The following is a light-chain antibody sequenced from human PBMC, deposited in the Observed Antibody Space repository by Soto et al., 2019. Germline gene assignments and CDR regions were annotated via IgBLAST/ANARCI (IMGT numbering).Light chain of an antibody. V-gene: IGLV4-60*02. Sequence: QSVLTQSSSASAYLGSSVELTCTLSSGHNSYIIAWHQQQPGKAPRYLMKLEGSGSYNKGSGVPDRFSGSSSGADRYLTISNLQFEDEADYYCETWDSNTHVFGGGTKVTVL. CDR3: ETWDSNTHV. CDR2: LEGSGSY. CDR1: SGHNSYI. J-gene: IGLJ3*02.